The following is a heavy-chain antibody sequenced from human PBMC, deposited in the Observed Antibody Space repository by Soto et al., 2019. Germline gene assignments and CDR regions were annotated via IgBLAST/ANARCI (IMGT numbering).Heavy chain of an antibody. CDR1: GFTVSSDS. Sequence: EVQLVETGGDLIQPGGSLRPSCAASGFTVSSDSMTWVRQAPGKGLEWISIIYSDNNTDYAVSVKVRFSISRDTSKNILYLQMNSLRAEDTAEYYCARHYSAMGVWGKGTTVSVYS. V-gene: IGHV3-53*02. CDR2: IYSDNNT. J-gene: IGHJ6*04. CDR3: ARHYSAMGV.